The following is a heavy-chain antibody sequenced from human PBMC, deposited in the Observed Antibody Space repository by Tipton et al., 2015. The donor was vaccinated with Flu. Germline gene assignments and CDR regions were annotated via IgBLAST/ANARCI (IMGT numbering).Heavy chain of an antibody. Sequence: QLVQSGAEVKKPGALVKVSCKASGYSFTSYFMHWVRQAPGQGLEWMGMIDPSGGSTTYAQKFQGRVTMTRDTSTSTVYMELSSLGSEDTAIYYCARAYDPDFWGRGTLVTVSS. J-gene: IGHJ4*02. D-gene: IGHD3-3*01. CDR2: IDPSGGST. CDR3: ARAYDPDF. V-gene: IGHV1-46*01. CDR1: GYSFTSYF.